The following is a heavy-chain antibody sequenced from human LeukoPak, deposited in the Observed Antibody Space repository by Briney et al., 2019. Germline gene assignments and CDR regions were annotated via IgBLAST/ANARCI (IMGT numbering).Heavy chain of an antibody. CDR2: IKEDGSEK. J-gene: IGHJ4*02. CDR1: GFTFSTYW. V-gene: IGHV3-7*01. CDR3: ARDSSGYQ. Sequence: GGSLRLSCAASGFTFSTYWMSWVRQAPGKGLEWVANIKEDGSEKYHGDSVKGRFTISRDNAKNSLYLQMNSLRAEDTAVYYCARDSSGYQWGQGTLVTVSS. D-gene: IGHD3-22*01.